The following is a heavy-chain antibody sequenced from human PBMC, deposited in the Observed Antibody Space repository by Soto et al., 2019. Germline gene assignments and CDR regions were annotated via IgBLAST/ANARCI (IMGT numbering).Heavy chain of an antibody. CDR2: VYESGYT. V-gene: IGHV4-31*03. Sequence: SETLSLTCTVSGAAVSSGAYYLGWVRQRPGRGLEWIGYVYESGYTYYNMSLKSRLTISLDRSNNQFSLGLTSVNAADTAVYSCVRALRHTALVYPWSDPWGQGTLVTVSS. D-gene: IGHD5-18*01. J-gene: IGHJ5*02. CDR3: VRALRHTALVYPWSDP. CDR1: GAAVSSGAYY.